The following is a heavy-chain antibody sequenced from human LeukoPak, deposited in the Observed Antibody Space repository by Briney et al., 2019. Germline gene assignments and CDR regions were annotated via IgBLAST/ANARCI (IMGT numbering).Heavy chain of an antibody. J-gene: IGHJ4*02. CDR2: IRNDASAK. D-gene: IGHD1-26*01. CDR1: AFTFSTYA. Sequence: GGPLRLSCAASAFTFSTYAMHWVRQAPGKGLEWVAVIRNDASAKYYADSVKGRFTVSRDNSKNMLYLQMSSLRAEDTAVYYCARDLKLVGATHYFDYWGQGNLVTVSS. V-gene: IGHV3-33*01. CDR3: ARDLKLVGATHYFDY.